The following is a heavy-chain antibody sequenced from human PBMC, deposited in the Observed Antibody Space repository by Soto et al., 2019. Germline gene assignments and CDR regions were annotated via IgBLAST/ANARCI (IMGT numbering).Heavy chain of an antibody. D-gene: IGHD2-15*01. Sequence: QVQLQESGPGLVKPSQTLSLTCTVSGGSISSGAYYWSWIRQLPGKGLEWIGYTYFSGSTYYNPSLKSRVTISVDTSKNQFSLKLSSVTAADTAVYYCATFCSGGSFYSTRGGFDYWGQGTLVTVSS. J-gene: IGHJ4*02. CDR1: GGSISSGAYY. CDR3: ATFCSGGSFYSTRGGFDY. V-gene: IGHV4-31*03. CDR2: TYFSGST.